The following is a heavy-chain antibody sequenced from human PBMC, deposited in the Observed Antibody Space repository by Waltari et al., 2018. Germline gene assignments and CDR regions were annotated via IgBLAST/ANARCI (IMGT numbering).Heavy chain of an antibody. CDR1: GGSISSSSYY. V-gene: IGHV4-39*07. J-gene: IGHJ5*02. Sequence: QLQLQESGPGLVKPSETLSLTCTVSGGSISSSSYYWGWIRQPPGKGLEWIGSIYYSGSTYYNPSLKSRVTISVDTSKNQFSLKLSSVTAADTAVYYCARSLMVVAAPGVNWFDPWGQGTLVTVSS. D-gene: IGHD2-15*01. CDR2: IYYSGST. CDR3: ARSLMVVAAPGVNWFDP.